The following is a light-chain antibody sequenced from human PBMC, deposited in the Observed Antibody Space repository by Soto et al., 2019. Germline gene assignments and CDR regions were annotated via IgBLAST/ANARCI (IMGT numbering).Light chain of an antibody. J-gene: IGKJ3*01. CDR3: KQYNSWPPFT. V-gene: IGKV3-15*01. CDR1: QSVSSN. Sequence: EIVMTQSPATLSVSPGERATLSCRASQSVSSNLAWYQQKPGQAPRLLIYGASTRATGIPARFSGSGSGTEFTLTISSLQSEDFAVYYCKQYNSWPPFTFGPGTKVDIK. CDR2: GAS.